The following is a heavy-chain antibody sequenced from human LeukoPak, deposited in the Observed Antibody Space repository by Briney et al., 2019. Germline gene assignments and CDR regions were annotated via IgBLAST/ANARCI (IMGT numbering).Heavy chain of an antibody. Sequence: GASVKVSCKASGYTFTSYGISWVRQAPGQGLEWMGWISAYNGNTNYAQKLQGRVTMTTDTSTSTAYMELRSLRSDDTAVYYCARVHAAAVGATTSAPHLYAFDIWGQGTMVTVSS. CDR3: ARVHAAAVGATTSAPHLYAFDI. CDR1: GYTFTSYG. V-gene: IGHV1-18*01. D-gene: IGHD1-26*01. J-gene: IGHJ3*02. CDR2: ISAYNGNT.